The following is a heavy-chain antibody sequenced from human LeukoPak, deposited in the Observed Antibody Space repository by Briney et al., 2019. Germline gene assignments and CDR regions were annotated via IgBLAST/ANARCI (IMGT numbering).Heavy chain of an antibody. V-gene: IGHV4-34*01. J-gene: IGHJ4*02. CDR1: GGSFSGYY. D-gene: IGHD4-11*01. Sequence: PSETLSLTCAVYGGSFSGYYWSWIRQPPGKGLEWIGEINHSGSTNYNPSLKSRVTISVDTSENQFSLKLSSVTAADTAVYYCASLHDYSNVLVDYWGQGTLVTVSS. CDR3: ASLHDYSNVLVDY. CDR2: INHSGST.